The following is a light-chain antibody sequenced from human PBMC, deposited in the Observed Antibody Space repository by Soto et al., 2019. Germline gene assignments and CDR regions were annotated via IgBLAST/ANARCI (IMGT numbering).Light chain of an antibody. CDR3: QQASSFPLT. Sequence: DIQMTQSPSSVSASVGDRVTVTCRASQDISRWLAWYQQKPGKAPKLLIYAASNLQSGVPSRFSASGSGTAFTLTISRLQPEDFATYYCQQASSFPLTFGGGTRVEIK. V-gene: IGKV1-12*01. CDR1: QDISRW. CDR2: AAS. J-gene: IGKJ4*01.